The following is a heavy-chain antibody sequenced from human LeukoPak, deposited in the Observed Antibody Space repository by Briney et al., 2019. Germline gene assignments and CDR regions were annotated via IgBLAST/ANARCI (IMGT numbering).Heavy chain of an antibody. Sequence: PGRSLRLSCAASGFIFSSYGMHWVRQAPGKGLGWVAVISYDGSNKYYADSVKGRFTISRDNSKNTLYLQMNSLSAEDTAVYYCAKSHHGYCSSTSCYRSYYYYGMDVWGQGTTVTVSS. CDR3: AKSHHGYCSSTSCYRSYYYYGMDV. CDR2: ISYDGSNK. D-gene: IGHD2-2*03. J-gene: IGHJ6*02. CDR1: GFIFSSYG. V-gene: IGHV3-30*18.